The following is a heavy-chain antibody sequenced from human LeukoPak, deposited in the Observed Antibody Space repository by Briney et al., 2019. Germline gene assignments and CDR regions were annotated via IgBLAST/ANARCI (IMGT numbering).Heavy chain of an antibody. CDR2: INPDESTK. J-gene: IGHJ6*02. CDR3: AKVTEVYYYYGMDV. V-gene: IGHV3-7*03. CDR1: GFTFSSSW. Sequence: GGSLRLSCVASGFTFSSSWMSWVRQAPGGGLEFVANINPDESTKNYVVSVKGRFTISRDNSKNTLYLQMNSLRAEDTAVYYCAKVTEVYYYYGMDVWGQGTTVTVSS.